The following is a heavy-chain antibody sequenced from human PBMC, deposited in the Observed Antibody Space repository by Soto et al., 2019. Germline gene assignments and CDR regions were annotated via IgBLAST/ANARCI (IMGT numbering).Heavy chain of an antibody. CDR2: ISSYNGDT. CDR1: GYTFTRSG. J-gene: IGHJ6*02. D-gene: IGHD3-10*01. CDR3: AGEGGATYYYDGMGV. V-gene: IGHV1-18*01. Sequence: GASVKVSCKASGYTFTRSGIRWVRQAPGQGPEWMGWISSYNGDTNYAQTFQGRVTMTTDTSTSTAYMELRSLRSDDTAVYYCAGEGGATYYYDGMGVWGQGTPVTVAS.